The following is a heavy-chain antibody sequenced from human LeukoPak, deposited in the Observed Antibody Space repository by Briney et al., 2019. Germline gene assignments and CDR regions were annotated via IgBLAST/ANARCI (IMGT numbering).Heavy chain of an antibody. CDR2: IWYDGSNK. CDR1: GFTFSSYG. CDR3: ARVIGIAAAGTGVFDY. Sequence: PGRSLRLSCAASGFTFSSYGMHWVRQAPGKGLEWVAVIWYDGSNKYYADSVKGRFTISRDNSKNTLYLRMNSLRAEDTAVYYCARVIGIAAAGTGVFDYWGQGTLVTVSS. V-gene: IGHV3-33*01. J-gene: IGHJ4*02. D-gene: IGHD6-13*01.